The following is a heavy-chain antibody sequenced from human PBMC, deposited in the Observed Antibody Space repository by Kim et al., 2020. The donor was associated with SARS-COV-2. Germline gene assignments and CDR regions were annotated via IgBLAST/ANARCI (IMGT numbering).Heavy chain of an antibody. CDR3: ARRMVIVVDDAFDI. D-gene: IGHD3-22*01. V-gene: IGHV5-51*01. J-gene: IGHJ3*02. Sequence: SPSFQGQVTISADKSISTAYLQWSSLKASDTAMYYCARRMVIVVDDAFDIWGQGTMVTVSS.